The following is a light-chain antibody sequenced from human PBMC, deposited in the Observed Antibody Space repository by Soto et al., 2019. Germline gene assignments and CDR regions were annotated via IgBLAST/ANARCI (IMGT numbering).Light chain of an antibody. Sequence: QSALTQPASVSGSPGQSITISCTGTSSDVGSYNLVSWYQQHPGKAPKLMIYDVSKRPSGVSNRFSGSKSGNTASLTISGLQAEDEADYYCCSYAGRSTLVFGSGTKVTVL. CDR2: DVS. CDR3: CSYAGRSTLV. CDR1: SSDVGSYNL. V-gene: IGLV2-23*02. J-gene: IGLJ1*01.